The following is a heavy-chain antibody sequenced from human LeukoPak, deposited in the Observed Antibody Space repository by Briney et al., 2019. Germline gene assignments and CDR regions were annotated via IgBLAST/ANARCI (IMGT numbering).Heavy chain of an antibody. CDR3: ARTSGSSGYYVRGAIDY. CDR2: IYYSGST. CDR1: NGSISPFY. J-gene: IGHJ4*02. D-gene: IGHD3-22*01. V-gene: IGHV4-59*06. Sequence: SETLSLTCSVSNGSISPFYWSWIRQHPGKGLEWIGYIYYSGSTYYNPSLKSRVTISVDTSKNQFSLKLSSVTAADTAVYYCARTSGSSGYYVRGAIDYWGQGTLVTVSS.